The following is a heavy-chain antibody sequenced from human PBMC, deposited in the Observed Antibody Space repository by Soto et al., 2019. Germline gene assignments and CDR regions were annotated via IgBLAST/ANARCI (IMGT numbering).Heavy chain of an antibody. CDR3: ARLGVGDAFDI. V-gene: IGHV4-30-2*01. D-gene: IGHD3-3*01. Sequence: QLQLQESGSGLVKPSQTLSLTCGVSGGSISSGGYSWSWIRQPPGKGLEWIGHIYHSRSTFYNPSLQSRVTISLDMSKQHFSLRLSSVTAVDTAVYYCARLGVGDAFDIWGHGTVVTVSS. CDR2: IYHSRST. J-gene: IGHJ3*02. CDR1: GGSISSGGYS.